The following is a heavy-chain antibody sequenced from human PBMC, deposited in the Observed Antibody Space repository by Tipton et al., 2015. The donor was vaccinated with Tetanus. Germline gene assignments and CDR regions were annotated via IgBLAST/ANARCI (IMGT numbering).Heavy chain of an antibody. CDR3: AGVTAQRTELYFDH. CDR1: DGSFNAYY. J-gene: IGHJ4*02. CDR2: VYYTGST. Sequence: LRLSCGVSDGSFNAYYWSWIRQTPGKGLEWIGYVYYTGSTNHNPSLKSRVTISMDRSKNQISLQLTSVTAADTAVYFCAGVTAQRTELYFDHWGQGTLVTVSS. V-gene: IGHV4-59*01. D-gene: IGHD6-13*01.